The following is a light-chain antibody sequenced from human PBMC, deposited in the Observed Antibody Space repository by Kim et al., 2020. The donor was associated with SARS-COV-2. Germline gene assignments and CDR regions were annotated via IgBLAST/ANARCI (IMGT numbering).Light chain of an antibody. V-gene: IGKV1-39*01. CDR2: TAS. CDR1: QTISRH. Sequence: DIQMTQSPSSLSASVGDRITIACRASQTISRHLNWYQQQPGKVPKLLIYTASGLQSGVPSRFRGTGSGTDFTLTISSLQPEDFATYYCQQYYSTPKTFGQGTKVDIK. J-gene: IGKJ1*01. CDR3: QQYYSTPKT.